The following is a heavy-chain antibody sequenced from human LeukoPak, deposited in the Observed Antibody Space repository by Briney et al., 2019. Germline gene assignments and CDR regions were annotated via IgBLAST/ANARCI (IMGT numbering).Heavy chain of an antibody. V-gene: IGHV4-31*03. CDR2: IHYSGST. CDR1: GGSISRGGYY. CDR3: AVRAYYYDSSDYYLDY. J-gene: IGHJ4*02. D-gene: IGHD3-22*01. Sequence: SETLSLTCTVSGGSISRGGYYWNWIRQHPGKGLEWIGYIHYSGSTYYNPSLKSRITISVDTSKNQFSLKLSSVTAADTAVYYCAVRAYYYDSSDYYLDYWGQGTLVTVSS.